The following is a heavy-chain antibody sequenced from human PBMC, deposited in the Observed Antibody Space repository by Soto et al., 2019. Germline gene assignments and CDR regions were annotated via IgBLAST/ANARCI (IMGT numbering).Heavy chain of an antibody. CDR1: GDSVSSNSAA. D-gene: IGHD6-13*01. Sequence: QSQTLSLTCAISGDSVSSNSAAWNWIRQSPSRGLEWLGRTYYRSKWYNDYAVSVKSRITINPDTSKNQFSLQLNSVTPEDTAVYYCARDQGDSSSWYLLDYYGMDVWGQGTTVTVSS. CDR3: ARDQGDSSSWYLLDYYGMDV. CDR2: TYYRSKWYN. V-gene: IGHV6-1*01. J-gene: IGHJ6*02.